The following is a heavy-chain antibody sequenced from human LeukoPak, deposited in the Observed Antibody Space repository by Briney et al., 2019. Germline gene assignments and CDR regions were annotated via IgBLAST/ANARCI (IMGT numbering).Heavy chain of an antibody. J-gene: IGHJ4*02. CDR2: ISSRSSYI. CDR3: ARDDFGGDFDF. V-gene: IGHV3-21*01. Sequence: PGGSLRLSCAASGFTFSSYSMNWLRQTPGKGLEWVSSISSRSSYIYYGASVKGRFTISRDNAKSSLFLQMNSLRAEDTAIYYCARDDFGGDFDFWGQGTLVTVSS. CDR1: GFTFSSYS. D-gene: IGHD4-23*01.